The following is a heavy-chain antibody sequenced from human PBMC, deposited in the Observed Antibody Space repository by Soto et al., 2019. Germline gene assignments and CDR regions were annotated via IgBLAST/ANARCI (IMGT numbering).Heavy chain of an antibody. V-gene: IGHV4-30-4*02. CDR3: AREGAASRSYYYGTDV. CDR2: IYYDGST. Sequence: SDTRSLTCTVSGFSISTGDSYWRWIRQSPGKGLEWIGYIYYDGSTYYNPSLRSRVTISVDTSNNQFSLKLNSVTAADTAVYYCAREGAASRSYYYGTDVWGQGTTVTVSS. CDR1: GFSISTGDSY. J-gene: IGHJ6*02. D-gene: IGHD3-16*01.